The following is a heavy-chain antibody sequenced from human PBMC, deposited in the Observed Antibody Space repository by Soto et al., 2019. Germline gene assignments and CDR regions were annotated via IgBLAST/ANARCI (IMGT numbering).Heavy chain of an antibody. CDR3: ARGLQRQLRPLDS. J-gene: IGHJ4*02. CDR1: GFTFSDYY. CDR2: INTLSSAI. D-gene: IGHD6-25*01. Sequence: QVHLMESGGGLVKPGGSLRLSCAGSGFTFSDYYITWIRRAPGKGLEWVSYINTLSSAIYYADSVKGRFTISRDNAKNSVYLQMNSLRAEDTAVYYCARGLQRQLRPLDSWGRGTLVTVSS. V-gene: IGHV3-11*01.